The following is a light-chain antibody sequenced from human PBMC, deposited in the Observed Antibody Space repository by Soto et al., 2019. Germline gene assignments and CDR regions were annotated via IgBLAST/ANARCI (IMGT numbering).Light chain of an antibody. CDR2: EVS. J-gene: IGLJ1*01. CDR1: NSDVGLYDF. CDR3: ISYTSDDVRYV. V-gene: IGLV2-14*01. Sequence: QSALTQPASVSGTPGQSITISCTGSNSDVGLYDFVSWYQHHPGRAPKLIVSEVSHRPSGISNRFSGSKSGNTASLTISGLQSEDEADYYCISYTSDDVRYVXGTGTKVTV.